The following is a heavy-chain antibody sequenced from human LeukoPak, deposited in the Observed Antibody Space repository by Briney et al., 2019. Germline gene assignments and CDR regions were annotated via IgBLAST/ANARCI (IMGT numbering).Heavy chain of an antibody. D-gene: IGHD6-19*01. J-gene: IGHJ4*02. CDR2: SYTSGST. Sequence: SQTLSLSCTVSGGSISSGSYYWSWIRQPAGKGLEWIGRSYTSGSTNYNPSLQSRVTISVDTSKNQSSLKLSSVTAADTAVYYCARERGAVAGFSFDYWGQGPLDTVSS. CDR3: ARERGAVAGFSFDY. V-gene: IGHV4-61*02. CDR1: GGSISSGSYY.